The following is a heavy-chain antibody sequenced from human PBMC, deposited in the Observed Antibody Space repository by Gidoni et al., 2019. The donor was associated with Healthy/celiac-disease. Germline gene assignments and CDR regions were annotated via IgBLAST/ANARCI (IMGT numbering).Heavy chain of an antibody. CDR2: IYYSGST. V-gene: IGHV4-39*07. J-gene: IGHJ6*02. D-gene: IGHD2-2*01. CDR3: AREALYCSSTSCYYYYGMDV. CDR1: VGSISSSSYY. Sequence: QLQLQESGPGLVKPSETLSLTCTVSVGSISSSSYYWGWIRQPPGKGLEWIGSIYYSGSTYYNPSLKSRVTISVDTSKNQFSLKLSSVTAADTAVYYCAREALYCSSTSCYYYYGMDVWGQGTTVTVSS.